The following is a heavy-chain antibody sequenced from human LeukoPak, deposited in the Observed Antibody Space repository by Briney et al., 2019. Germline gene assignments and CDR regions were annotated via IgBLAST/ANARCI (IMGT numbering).Heavy chain of an antibody. CDR2: IIPIFGTA. CDR3: ARDCSSTSCFNWFDP. Sequence: SVKVSCKASGGTFSSYAISWVRQAPGQGLEWMRGIIPIFGTANYAQKFQGRVTITADESTSTAYMELSSLRSEDTAVYYCARDCSSTSCFNWFDPWGQGTLVTVSS. D-gene: IGHD2-2*01. CDR1: GGTFSSYA. V-gene: IGHV1-69*13. J-gene: IGHJ5*02.